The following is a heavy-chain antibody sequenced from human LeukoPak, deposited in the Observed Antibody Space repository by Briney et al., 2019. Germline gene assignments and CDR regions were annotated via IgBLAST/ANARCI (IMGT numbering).Heavy chain of an antibody. CDR3: ARAGGAYCGGDCPMGDYYYGMDV. V-gene: IGHV4-39*07. CDR1: GGSISSSSYN. D-gene: IGHD2-21*02. CDR2: IYYSGST. J-gene: IGHJ6*02. Sequence: SETLSLTCTVSGGSISSSSYNWGWIRQPPGKGLEWIGSIYYSGSTYYNPSLKSRVTISVDTSKNQFSLKVSSVTAADTAVYYCARAGGAYCGGDCPMGDYYYGMDVWGQGTTVTVSS.